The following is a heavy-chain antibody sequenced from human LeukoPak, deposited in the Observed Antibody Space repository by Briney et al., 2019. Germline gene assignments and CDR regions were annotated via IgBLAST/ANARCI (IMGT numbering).Heavy chain of an antibody. CDR2: IYYSGST. V-gene: IGHV4-39*01. J-gene: IGHJ4*02. Sequence: SETLSLTCTVSGGSISSSSYYWGWIRQPPGKGLEWIGSIYYSGSTYYNPSLKSRVTISVDTSKNQFSLKLSSVTAADTAVYYCARGRLDAGTVPLGDWGQGTLVTVSS. CDR1: GGSISSSSYY. CDR3: ARGRLDAGTVPLGD. D-gene: IGHD6-13*01.